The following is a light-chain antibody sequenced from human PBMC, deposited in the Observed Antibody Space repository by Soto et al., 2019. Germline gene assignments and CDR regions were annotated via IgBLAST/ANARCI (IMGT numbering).Light chain of an antibody. V-gene: IGKV3-20*01. CDR3: MQYGSSLWT. CDR2: GAS. CDR1: QSVSSSY. Sequence: EIGLTQSPGTLSLSPGERDTLSCRASQSVSSSYLAWYQLKPGQAPSLLIYGASSRATGIPDRFSGSGAGTDFTLTISRLEPEDFAVYYCMQYGSSLWTFGQGTKVEIK. J-gene: IGKJ1*01.